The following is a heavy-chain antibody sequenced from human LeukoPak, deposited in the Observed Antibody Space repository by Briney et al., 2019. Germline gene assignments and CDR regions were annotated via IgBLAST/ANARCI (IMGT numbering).Heavy chain of an antibody. Sequence: ASVKVSCKASGYTFTSYDINWVRQATGQGLEWMGWMNPNSGNTGYAQKFQGRVTMTRNTSISTAYMELGSLRSEDTAVYYCARGYYYGSGSYYNANWFDPWGQGTLVTVSS. J-gene: IGHJ5*01. CDR1: GYTFTSYD. D-gene: IGHD3-10*01. CDR2: MNPNSGNT. CDR3: ARGYYYGSGSYYNANWFDP. V-gene: IGHV1-8*01.